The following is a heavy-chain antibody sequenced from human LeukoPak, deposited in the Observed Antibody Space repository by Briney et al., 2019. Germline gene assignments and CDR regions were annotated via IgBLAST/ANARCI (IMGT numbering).Heavy chain of an antibody. J-gene: IGHJ4*02. D-gene: IGHD2-2*01. CDR1: GFSFSSYA. Sequence: GGSQRLSCTPSGFSFSSYALHWVRQAPGKGLEWMAVTPPERSNRFYADSVKDRFTISRDNSGDTLYLQMSSLRGDDTAVYYCAKDLTPLMGYCGRTSCYGPDFWGQGTLVSISS. CDR2: TPPERSNR. CDR3: AKDLTPLMGYCGRTSCYGPDF. V-gene: IGHV3-30*02.